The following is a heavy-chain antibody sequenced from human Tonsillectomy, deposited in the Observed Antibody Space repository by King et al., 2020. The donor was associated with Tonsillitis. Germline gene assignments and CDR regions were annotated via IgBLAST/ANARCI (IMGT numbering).Heavy chain of an antibody. V-gene: IGHV3-7*01. D-gene: IGHD2-15*01. CDR1: GFTFSDYW. Sequence: QLVQSGGGLVQPGGSLRLSCVTSGFTFSDYWMSWVRQAPGKGLEWVANIKQDGSGKNYVDSVKGRFTISRDNAKNSMYLQMNSLRAEDTAVYSCARDLLVVLPATPHFDFWGQGTLVTVSS. CDR2: IKQDGSGK. CDR3: ARDLLVVLPATPHFDF. J-gene: IGHJ4*02.